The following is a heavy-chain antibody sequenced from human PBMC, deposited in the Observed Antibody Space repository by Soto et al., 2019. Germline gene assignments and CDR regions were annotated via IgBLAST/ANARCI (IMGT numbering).Heavy chain of an antibody. D-gene: IGHD2-2*01. J-gene: IGHJ4*02. Sequence: GGSLRLSCAASGFTFSSFHMNWVRQAPGRGLEWVAYITSSSDTIYYSDSVKGRFTISRDNGKNSLFLQMNSLRDEDTAVYYCAREIVVARGASYFDYWGPGTLVTVSS. V-gene: IGHV3-48*02. CDR3: AREIVVARGASYFDY. CDR2: ITSSSDTI. CDR1: GFTFSSFH.